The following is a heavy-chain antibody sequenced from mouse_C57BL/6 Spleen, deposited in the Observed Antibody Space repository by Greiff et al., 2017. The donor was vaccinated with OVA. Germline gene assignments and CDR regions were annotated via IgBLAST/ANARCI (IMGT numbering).Heavy chain of an antibody. J-gene: IGHJ1*03. Sequence: QVQLKQPGAELVRPGSSVKLSCKASGYTFTSYWMHWVKQRPIQGLEWIGNIDPSDSETHYNQKFKDKATLTVDKSSSTAYMQLSSLTSEDSAVYYCARRSYYGSSPLDWYFDVWGTGTTVTVSS. V-gene: IGHV1-52*01. D-gene: IGHD1-1*01. CDR1: GYTFTSYW. CDR2: IDPSDSET. CDR3: ARRSYYGSSPLDWYFDV.